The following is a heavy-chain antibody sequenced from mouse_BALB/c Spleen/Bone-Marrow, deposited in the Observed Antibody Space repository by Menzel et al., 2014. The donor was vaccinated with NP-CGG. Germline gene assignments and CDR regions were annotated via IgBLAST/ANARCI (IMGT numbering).Heavy chain of an antibody. Sequence: QVQLQQFGPQLVRPGASVKISRKASGYSFTSYWMHWVKQRPGQGLEWIGMIDPSDSETRLNQKFKDKATLTVDKSSSTAYMQLSSPTSEDSAVYYCARELLRLRSAMDYWGQGTSVTVSS. D-gene: IGHD1-2*01. CDR3: ARELLRLRSAMDY. CDR1: GYSFTSYW. CDR2: IDPSDSET. V-gene: IGHV1S126*01. J-gene: IGHJ4*01.